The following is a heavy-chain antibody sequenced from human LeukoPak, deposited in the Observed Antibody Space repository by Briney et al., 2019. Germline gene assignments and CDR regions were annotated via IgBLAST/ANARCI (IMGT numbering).Heavy chain of an antibody. J-gene: IGHJ3*02. Sequence: PGGSLRLSCAASGFTFSGSAMHWVRQASGKGLEWVGRIRSKANSYATACAASVKGRFTISRDDSKNTAYLQMNSLKTEDTAVYFCAKSGGGYYSRAFDIWGQGTMVTVSS. V-gene: IGHV3-73*01. D-gene: IGHD2/OR15-2a*01. CDR3: AKSGGGYYSRAFDI. CDR1: GFTFSGSA. CDR2: IRSKANSYAT.